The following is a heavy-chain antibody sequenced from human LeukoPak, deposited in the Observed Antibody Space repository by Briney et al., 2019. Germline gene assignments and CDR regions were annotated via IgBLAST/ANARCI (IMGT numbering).Heavy chain of an antibody. V-gene: IGHV3-30-3*01. CDR3: ARARGYSLDDAFDI. J-gene: IGHJ3*02. Sequence: GGSLRLSCAASGFTLINFAVHWVRQAPGKGLEWVAVISYHETNKYYADSVKGRFSISRDNFENTLYLQMNGLRAEDTAVYYCARARGYSLDDAFDIWGQGTMVTV. D-gene: IGHD5-18*01. CDR1: GFTLINFA. CDR2: ISYHETNK.